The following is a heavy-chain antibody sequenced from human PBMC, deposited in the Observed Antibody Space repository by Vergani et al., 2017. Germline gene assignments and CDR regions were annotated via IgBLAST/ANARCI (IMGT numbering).Heavy chain of an antibody. CDR3: ALSWNFGRRDWFDS. Sequence: QVQLMQSGPGMKEPGGSMKVSCQASESTFSEYNIHWVRQAPGQGLQWMGWISPKTGDTDYRQRFQDRVTMTRDASTKTVYLKMTRLTSDDTAIYYCALSWNFGRRDWFDSWGPGTLVTVSS. J-gene: IGHJ5*01. CDR1: ESTFSEYN. D-gene: IGHD3-10*01. CDR2: ISPKTGDT. V-gene: IGHV1-2*02.